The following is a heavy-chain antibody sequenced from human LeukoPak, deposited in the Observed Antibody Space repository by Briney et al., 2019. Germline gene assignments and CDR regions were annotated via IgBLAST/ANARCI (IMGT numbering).Heavy chain of an antibody. D-gene: IGHD3-22*01. V-gene: IGHV3-30-3*01. CDR1: GFTFSSYA. Sequence: GESLRLSCAASGFTFSSYAMHWVRQAPGKGLEWVAVISYDGSNKYYADSVKGRFTISRDNSKNTLYLQMNSLRAEDTAVYYCARDFVYYDSSGSTYYYGMDVWGQGTTVTVSS. CDR3: ARDFVYYDSSGSTYYYGMDV. CDR2: ISYDGSNK. J-gene: IGHJ6*02.